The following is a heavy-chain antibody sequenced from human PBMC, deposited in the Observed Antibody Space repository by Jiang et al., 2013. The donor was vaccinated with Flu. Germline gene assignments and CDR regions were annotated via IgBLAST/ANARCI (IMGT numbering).Heavy chain of an antibody. CDR1: GYTFASYG. CDR3: ARGKSGSVNWFDP. J-gene: IGHJ5*02. CDR2: VNAYNGIT. Sequence: GAEVKKPGASVKVSCKASGYTFASYGITWVRQVPGQGLEWMGWVNAYNGITNYAQKFQGRVTMTTDTSTSTSTGTAYMELRSLRSDDTAMYYCARGKSGSVNWFDPWGQGTLVTVSS. D-gene: IGHD1-1*01. V-gene: IGHV1-18*01.